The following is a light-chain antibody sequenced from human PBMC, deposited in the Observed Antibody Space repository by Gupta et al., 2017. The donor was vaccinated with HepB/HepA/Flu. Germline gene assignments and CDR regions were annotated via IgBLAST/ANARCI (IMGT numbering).Light chain of an antibody. CDR3: QQYGNSPLT. CDR2: GAS. Sequence: DTVLTQSPGTLSLSPGERATLSCRATKDVNNNYLSWYQQRRGQAPRLLIYGASSRATGIPDRFSGSGSGTDFTLIINRLEPEDFAVYYCQQYGNSPLTFGQGTKVEI. J-gene: IGKJ1*01. CDR1: KDVNNNY. V-gene: IGKV3-20*01.